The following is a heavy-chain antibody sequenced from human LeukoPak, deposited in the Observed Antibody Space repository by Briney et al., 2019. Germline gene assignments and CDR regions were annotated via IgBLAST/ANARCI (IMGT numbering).Heavy chain of an antibody. Sequence: PGGSLRLSCAASGFTFSSYAMSSVRQAPGKGLEWVSVISGGGTSTYYADSVKGRFTISKDNSRNTLYLQMNSLRAEDTAVYYCAKTFIAVANPIDYWGQGTLVTVSS. CDR1: GFTFSSYA. CDR3: AKTFIAVANPIDY. V-gene: IGHV3-23*01. J-gene: IGHJ4*02. D-gene: IGHD6-19*01. CDR2: ISGGGTST.